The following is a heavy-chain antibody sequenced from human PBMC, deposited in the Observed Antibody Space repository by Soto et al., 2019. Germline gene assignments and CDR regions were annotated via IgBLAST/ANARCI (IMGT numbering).Heavy chain of an antibody. CDR3: ARDVLDTTVGYYLDY. V-gene: IGHV4-30-4*01. J-gene: IGHJ4*02. Sequence: KPSETLSLTCTVSGVSISSGDYYWSWIRQPPGKGLEWVGYIYHTGSSQYHPSLRGRVAFSMDTSKNQFSLELRSVTAADTAMYYCARDVLDTTVGYYLDYWGQGSMVTVPS. CDR2: IYHTGSS. CDR1: GVSISSGDYY. D-gene: IGHD4-17*01.